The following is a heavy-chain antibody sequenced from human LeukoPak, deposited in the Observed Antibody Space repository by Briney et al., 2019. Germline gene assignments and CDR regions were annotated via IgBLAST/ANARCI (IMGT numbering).Heavy chain of an antibody. J-gene: IGHJ6*02. D-gene: IGHD6-13*01. CDR3: AKDKAAAGTGYYYYGMDV. V-gene: IGHV3-9*01. CDR1: GFTFDDYA. Sequence: PGRSLRLSCAASGFTFDDYAMHWVRQAPGRGLEWVSGISWNSGSIVYADSVKGRFTISRDNAKNSLYLQMNSLRAEDTALYYCAKDKAAAGTGYYYYGMDVWGQGTTVTVSS. CDR2: ISWNSGSI.